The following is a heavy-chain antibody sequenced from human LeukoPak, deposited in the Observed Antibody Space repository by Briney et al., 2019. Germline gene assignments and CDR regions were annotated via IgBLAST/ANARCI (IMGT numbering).Heavy chain of an antibody. J-gene: IGHJ6*02. CDR3: ARKGIAAAGVLSYYYGMDV. CDR2: IYPGDSDT. CDR1: GYSFTSYW. D-gene: IGHD6-13*01. V-gene: IGHV5-51*01. Sequence: GESLKISCKGSGYSFTSYWIGWVRQMPGKGLEWMGIIYPGDSDTSYSPSFQGQVTISGDKSISTAYLRWSSLKASDTAMYYCARKGIAAAGVLSYYYGMDVWGQGTTVTVSS.